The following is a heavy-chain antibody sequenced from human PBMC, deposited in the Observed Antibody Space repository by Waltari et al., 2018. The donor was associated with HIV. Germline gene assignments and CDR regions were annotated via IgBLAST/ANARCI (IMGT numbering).Heavy chain of an antibody. CDR3: ARAPPYSTRWFYDAFDI. CDR1: GFIFSTYA. Sequence: QVQLVESGGGVVQPGGSLRRSCAASGFIFSTYAVHWVRQAPGEGLEWVALISYDGSDESYADSVKGRFTISRDNSKNTLYLQMNSLRAEDTAVYYCARAPPYSTRWFYDAFDIWGQGTMVTVSS. D-gene: IGHD6-13*01. CDR2: ISYDGSDE. J-gene: IGHJ3*02. V-gene: IGHV3-30*01.